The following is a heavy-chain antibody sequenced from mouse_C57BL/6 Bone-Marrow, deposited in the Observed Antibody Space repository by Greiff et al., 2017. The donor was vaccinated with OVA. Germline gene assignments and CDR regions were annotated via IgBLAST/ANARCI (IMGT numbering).Heavy chain of an antibody. V-gene: IGHV1-64*01. D-gene: IGHD2-4*01. CDR3: ARDYYDCYWYFDG. CDR1: GYTFTSYW. CDR2: IHPNSGST. Sequence: QVQLQQPGAELVKPGASVKLSCKASGYTFTSYWMHWVKQRPGQGLEWIGMIHPNSGSTNYNEKFKSKATLTVDKSSSTAYMQLRSLTSEDSAFYYCARDYYDCYWYFDGWGRGTTVTVSS. J-gene: IGHJ1*03.